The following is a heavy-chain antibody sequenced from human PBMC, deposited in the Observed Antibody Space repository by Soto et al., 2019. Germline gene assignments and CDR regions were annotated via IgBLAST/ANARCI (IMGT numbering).Heavy chain of an antibody. CDR1: GFTFSSYG. CDR3: AKDLVGSGGSFDY. Sequence: QVQLVESGGGVVQPGRSLRLSCAASGFTFSSYGMHWVRQAPGKGLEWVAVISYDGSNKYYADSVKGRFTISRDNSKNTLYLQMNSLRAEDTAVYYCAKDLVGSGGSFDYWGQGTLVTVSS. D-gene: IGHD3-10*01. V-gene: IGHV3-30*18. J-gene: IGHJ4*02. CDR2: ISYDGSNK.